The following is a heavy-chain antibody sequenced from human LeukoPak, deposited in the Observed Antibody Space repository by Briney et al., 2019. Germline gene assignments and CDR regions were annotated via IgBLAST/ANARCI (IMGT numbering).Heavy chain of an antibody. J-gene: IGHJ4*02. CDR1: GFTITSYV. Sequence: PGGSLRLSCTASGFTITSYVTSWVRRAPGKGLEWISSLRGGDDSTNYADSVKGRFAISTDNFENTVYLQMNTLTVDDTALYYCAGRSGHWDFWGPGTLVTVSS. D-gene: IGHD2-15*01. CDR2: LRGGDDST. CDR3: AGRSGHWDF. V-gene: IGHV3-23*01.